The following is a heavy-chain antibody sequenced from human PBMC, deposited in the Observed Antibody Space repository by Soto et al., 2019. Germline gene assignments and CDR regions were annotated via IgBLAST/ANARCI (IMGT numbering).Heavy chain of an antibody. CDR3: AAAPMTTVTTDKTYYYGMDV. CDR1: GFTFTSSA. V-gene: IGHV1-58*01. D-gene: IGHD4-17*01. J-gene: IGHJ6*02. CDR2: IVVGSGNT. Sequence: VASVKVSCKASGFTFTSSAVQWVRQARGQRLEWIGWIVVGSGNTNYAQKFQERVTITRDMSTSTAYMELSSLRSEDTAVYYCAAAPMTTVTTDKTYYYGMDVWGQGTTVTVSS.